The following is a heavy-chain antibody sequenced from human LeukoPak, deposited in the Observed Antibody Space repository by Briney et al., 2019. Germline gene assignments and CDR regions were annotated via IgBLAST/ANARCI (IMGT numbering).Heavy chain of an antibody. V-gene: IGHV3-30*03. CDR1: GFTFSSYG. Sequence: PGGSLRLSCAASGFTFSSYGMHWVRQAPGKGLEWVAVISYDGSNKYYVDSVKGRFTISRDNSKNTLYLQMNSLRAEDTAVYYCARATVTNDAFDIWGQGTMVTVSS. CDR3: ARATVTNDAFDI. CDR2: ISYDGSNK. D-gene: IGHD4-17*01. J-gene: IGHJ3*02.